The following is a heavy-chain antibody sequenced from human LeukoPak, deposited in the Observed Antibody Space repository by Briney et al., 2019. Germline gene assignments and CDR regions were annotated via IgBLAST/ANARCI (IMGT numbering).Heavy chain of an antibody. Sequence: SETLSLTCAVSGGSISSSNWWSWVRQPPGKGLEWIGEIYHSGSTNYNPSLKSRVTISVDTSKNQFSLKLSSVTAADTAVYCARARRDYGRSFDYWGQGTLVTVSS. CDR1: GGSISSSNW. D-gene: IGHD4-17*01. J-gene: IGHJ4*02. CDR2: IYHSGST. CDR3: ARARRDYGRSFDY. V-gene: IGHV4-4*02.